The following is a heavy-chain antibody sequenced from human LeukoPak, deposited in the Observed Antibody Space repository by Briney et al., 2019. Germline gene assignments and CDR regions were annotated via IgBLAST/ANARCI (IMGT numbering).Heavy chain of an antibody. V-gene: IGHV1-8*01. CDR3: ARGVDDYNWFDP. J-gene: IGHJ5*02. CDR1: GYTFPSYY. Sequence: ASVNVSCQASGYTFPSYYIHWVRQAAGQGLAWMGWMNPNSGNTGYAQKFQGRVTMTRNTSISTAYMELSSLRSEDTAVYYCARGVDDYNWFDPWGQGTLVTVSS. CDR2: MNPNSGNT. D-gene: IGHD3-16*01.